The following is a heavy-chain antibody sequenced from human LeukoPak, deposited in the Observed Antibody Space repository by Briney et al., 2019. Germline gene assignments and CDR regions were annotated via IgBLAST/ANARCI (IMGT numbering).Heavy chain of an antibody. D-gene: IGHD3-10*01. J-gene: IGHJ4*02. CDR1: GGSFSGYY. V-gene: IGHV4-34*01. Sequence: PETLSLTCAVYGGSFSGYYWSWIRQPPGKGLEWIGEINHSGSTNYNPSLKSRVTISVDTSKNRFSLKLSSVTAADTAVYYCARDHGSGSPDDYWGQGTLVTVSS. CDR3: ARDHGSGSPDDY. CDR2: INHSGST.